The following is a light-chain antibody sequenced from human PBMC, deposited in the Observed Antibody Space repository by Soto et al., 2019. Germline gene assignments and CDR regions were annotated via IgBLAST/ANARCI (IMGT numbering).Light chain of an antibody. Sequence: FVVTQSPDTRSVSPGERATLSGRASQSVRGNLAWYQPKPCQAPSLLIYDASNRATGIPARFSGSGSGTDFTLTIRSLEPEDFAVYYCQQRSNWPTFGQGTKVDIK. J-gene: IGKJ1*01. CDR2: DAS. CDR3: QQRSNWPT. V-gene: IGKV3-11*01. CDR1: QSVRGN.